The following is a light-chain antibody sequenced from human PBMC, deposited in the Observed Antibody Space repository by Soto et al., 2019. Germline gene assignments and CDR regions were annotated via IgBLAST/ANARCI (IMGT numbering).Light chain of an antibody. V-gene: IGKV1-5*03. Sequence: DIQMTQSPSTLSASVGDRVTITCRASQSISIWLAWYQQKPGRAPKLLIYTASNLERGVPSRFSGSGSGTEFTLTISSLQPDDFATYYCQQHNSYPRTFGQGTKEEIK. CDR3: QQHNSYPRT. CDR1: QSISIW. J-gene: IGKJ1*01. CDR2: TAS.